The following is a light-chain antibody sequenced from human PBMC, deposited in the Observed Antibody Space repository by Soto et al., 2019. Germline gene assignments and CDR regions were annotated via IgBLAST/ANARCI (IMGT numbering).Light chain of an antibody. CDR1: SSDVGGYNY. J-gene: IGLJ2*01. CDR3: TSYTSISTLV. Sequence: QSVLTQPASVSGSPGQSITISCTGTSSDVGGYNYVSWYQQHPGKAPKLMIYDVSNRPSGVSNRFSGSKSGNAASLTISGLAAEDEADYYCTSYTSISTLVFGGGTKLTVL. CDR2: DVS. V-gene: IGLV2-14*01.